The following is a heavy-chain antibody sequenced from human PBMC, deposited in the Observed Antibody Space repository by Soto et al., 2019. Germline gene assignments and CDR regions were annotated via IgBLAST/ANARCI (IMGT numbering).Heavy chain of an antibody. CDR3: ASYHLNYYYYGMDV. CDR2: ISAYNGNT. Sequence: ASVKVSCKASGYTFTSYGISWVRQAPGQGLEWMGWISAYNGNTNYAQKLQGRVTMTTDTSTSTAYMELRSLRSDDTAVYYCASYHLNYYYYGMDVWGQGTTVTVS. V-gene: IGHV1-18*01. J-gene: IGHJ6*02. CDR1: GYTFTSYG.